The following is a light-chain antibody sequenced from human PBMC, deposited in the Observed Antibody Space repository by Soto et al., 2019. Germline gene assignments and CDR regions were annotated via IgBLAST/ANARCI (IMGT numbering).Light chain of an antibody. V-gene: IGKV1-33*01. CDR2: DAF. CDR3: QQYDNPPVT. J-gene: IGKJ4*01. CDR1: HDSINY. Sequence: DIQMTQSPSSLSASVGDRVTITCQARHDSINYLNWFHQKPGEAPKLLIFDAFKLETGVTSRFSGSGSGTDFPLTISSLQPEDIAPYYCQQYDNPPVTFGGGTKVESK.